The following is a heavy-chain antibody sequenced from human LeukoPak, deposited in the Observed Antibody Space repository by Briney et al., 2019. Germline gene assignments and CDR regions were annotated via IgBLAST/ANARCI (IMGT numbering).Heavy chain of an antibody. CDR3: ASGTYYYFDF. V-gene: IGHV4-59*08. CDR2: IYYCGST. D-gene: IGHD1-26*01. Sequence: PSETLSLTCTVSDGSISSYYWSWIRQPPGKGLEWIGYIYYCGSTNYNPSLKNRVTISVDTSKNQFSLKLRSVTAADTAVYYCASGTYYYFDFWGQGTLVTVSS. J-gene: IGHJ4*02. CDR1: DGSISSYY.